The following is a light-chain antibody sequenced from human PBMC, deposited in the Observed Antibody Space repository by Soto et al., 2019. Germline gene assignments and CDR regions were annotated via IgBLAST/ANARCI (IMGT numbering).Light chain of an antibody. CDR2: GAF. V-gene: IGKV3-15*01. Sequence: EIVMTQSPVTLSVSPGERATLSCRASQSVNSNLAWYQQKPGQAPSLLIYGAFTRATGIPARFSGTGSGTEFTLTISSLQSEDFALYYCRQYNDWPLTFGQGTKVDI. J-gene: IGKJ1*01. CDR1: QSVNSN. CDR3: RQYNDWPLT.